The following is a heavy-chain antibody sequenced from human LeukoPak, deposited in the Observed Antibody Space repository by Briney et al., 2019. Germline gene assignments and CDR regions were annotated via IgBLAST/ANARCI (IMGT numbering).Heavy chain of an antibody. Sequence: PGGSLRLSCAASGFTFSSYDMSWVRQAPGKGLEWVSVIGSGGGSTYYADSVKGRFTISRDNSKNTLYLQMNSLRAEDTAVYYCAKMEVVTADDKYFQYWGQGTLVTVSS. CDR2: IGSGGGST. CDR1: GFTFSSYD. V-gene: IGHV3-23*01. CDR3: AKMEVVTADDKYFQY. D-gene: IGHD2-21*02. J-gene: IGHJ1*01.